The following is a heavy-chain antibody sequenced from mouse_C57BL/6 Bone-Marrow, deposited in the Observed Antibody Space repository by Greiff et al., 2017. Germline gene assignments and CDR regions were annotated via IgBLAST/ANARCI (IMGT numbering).Heavy chain of an antibody. CDR1: GFSLTSYG. D-gene: IGHD1-1*01. Sequence: VQRVESGPGLVAPSQSLSITCTVSGFSLTSYGVSWVRQPPGKGLEWLGVIWGDGSTNYHSALISRLSISKDNSKSQVFLKLNSLQTDDTATYYCAKRDPFYYYGTDYFDYWGQGTTLTVAS. J-gene: IGHJ2*01. CDR2: IWGDGST. CDR3: AKRDPFYYYGTDYFDY. V-gene: IGHV2-3*01.